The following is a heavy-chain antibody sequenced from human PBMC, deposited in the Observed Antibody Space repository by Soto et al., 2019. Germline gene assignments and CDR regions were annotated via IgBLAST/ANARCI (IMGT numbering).Heavy chain of an antibody. CDR3: ARLVEYPPHYYGMDV. J-gene: IGHJ6*02. CDR1: GFTFSTYS. Sequence: EVQLVESGGGLVQPGGSLRLTCAASGFTFSTYSMNWVRQAPGKGLERVSYITRTSSIIYYADSVKGRFTISRDNAKNSLSLQMNSLRDEDTAVYYCARLVEYPPHYYGMDVWGQGTSVTVSS. V-gene: IGHV3-48*02. D-gene: IGHD2-8*02. CDR2: ITRTSSII.